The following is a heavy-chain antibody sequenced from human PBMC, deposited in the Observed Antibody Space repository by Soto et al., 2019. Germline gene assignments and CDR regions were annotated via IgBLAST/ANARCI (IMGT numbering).Heavy chain of an antibody. CDR2: ISSSGTFK. CDR1: GFIFTTNN. D-gene: IGHD2-15*01. Sequence: GGSLRLSCEASGFIFTTNNMNWVRQVPGKGLQWLSSISSSGTFKSYGDSVKGRFTISRDNAKNSLFLQMNNLSGEDTGLYYCARDPPHGGTSSWDADSWGPGTLVTVSS. CDR3: ARDPPHGGTSSWDADS. J-gene: IGHJ4*02. V-gene: IGHV3-21*01.